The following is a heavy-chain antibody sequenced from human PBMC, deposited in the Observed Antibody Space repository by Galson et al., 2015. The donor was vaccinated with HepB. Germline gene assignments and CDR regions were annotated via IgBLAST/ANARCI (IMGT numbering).Heavy chain of an antibody. J-gene: IGHJ4*02. CDR3: ATCSTVVVPAAMDLDY. Sequence: SLRLSCAASGFTFSSYAMHWVRQAPGKGLEWVAVISYDGSNKYYADSVKGRFTISRDNSKNTLYLQMNSLRAEDTAVYYCATCSTVVVPAAMDLDYWGQGTLVTVSS. CDR2: ISYDGSNK. CDR1: GFTFSSYA. V-gene: IGHV3-30-3*01. D-gene: IGHD2-2*01.